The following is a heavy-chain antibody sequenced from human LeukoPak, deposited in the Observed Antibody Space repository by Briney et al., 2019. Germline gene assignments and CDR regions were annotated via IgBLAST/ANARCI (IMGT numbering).Heavy chain of an antibody. CDR2: ISYDGSNK. Sequence: PGGSLRLSCAASGFSFSIYGMHWVRQAPGKGLEWVAGISYDGSNKYYADSVKGRFTISRGTSKNTLYLQMNSLRAEDTAVYYCAKGQVWSDYWGQGTLVTVSS. D-gene: IGHD5-18*01. CDR3: AKGQVWSDY. CDR1: GFSFSIYG. J-gene: IGHJ4*02. V-gene: IGHV3-30*18.